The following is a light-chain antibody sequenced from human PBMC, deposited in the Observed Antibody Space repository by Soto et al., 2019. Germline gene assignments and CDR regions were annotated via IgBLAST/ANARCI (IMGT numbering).Light chain of an antibody. CDR3: QQYGSSPYT. J-gene: IGKJ2*01. CDR2: GAS. Sequence: EIGLTQSPGTLSLSPGERATLSCRASQSVSSSYLAWYQQKPGQAPRLLIYGASSRATGIPDRFSGSGSGTDFTLTISRLEPEEFAGYYCQQYGSSPYTFGQGTKLEIK. V-gene: IGKV3-20*01. CDR1: QSVSSSY.